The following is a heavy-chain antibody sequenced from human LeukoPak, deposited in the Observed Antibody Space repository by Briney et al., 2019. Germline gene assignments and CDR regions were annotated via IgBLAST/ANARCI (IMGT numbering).Heavy chain of an antibody. CDR1: GFTVSSNY. CDR3: ARGGMSYYDFWSGHSEFQH. Sequence: GGSLRLSCAASGFTVSSNYMSWVRQAPGKGLEWVSVIYSGGSTYYADSVKGRFTISRDNAKNSLYLQMNSLRAEDTAVYYCARGGMSYYDFWSGHSEFQHWGQGTLVTVSS. D-gene: IGHD3-3*01. J-gene: IGHJ1*01. CDR2: IYSGGST. V-gene: IGHV3-53*01.